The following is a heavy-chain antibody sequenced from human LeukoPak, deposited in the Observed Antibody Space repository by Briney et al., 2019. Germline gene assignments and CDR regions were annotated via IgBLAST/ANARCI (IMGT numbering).Heavy chain of an antibody. CDR3: ARGARGYCTNGVCYHYYYYYYMHV. CDR2: ISRSDSNI. CDR1: GYSFRHYS. J-gene: IGHJ6*03. V-gene: IGHV3-11*01. Sequence: PGGSLRLSCPASGYSFRHYSLSWIHQPTGKGLERVSSISRSDSNIYYADSVKDPFHISRDNPKNSRHLQMNSLRAEDTAVYYCARGARGYCTNGVCYHYYYYYYMHVWAKAPRPPSP. D-gene: IGHD2-8*01.